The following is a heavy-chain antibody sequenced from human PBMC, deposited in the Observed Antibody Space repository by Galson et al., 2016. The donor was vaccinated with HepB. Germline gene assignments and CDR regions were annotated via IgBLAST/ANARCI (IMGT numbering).Heavy chain of an antibody. CDR3: ARKENSYGYIDY. CDR2: TYHTGST. V-gene: IGHV4-30-2*01. J-gene: IGHJ4*02. D-gene: IGHD5-18*01. Sequence: TLSLTCAVSGDSISSGYSWSWIRQLPGTGLEWIGYTYHTGSTHYNPSLQSRVIISVDRSKSQFSLKLTSVTAADTAVYFCARKENSYGYIDYWGQGTLVTVSS. CDR1: GDSISSGYS.